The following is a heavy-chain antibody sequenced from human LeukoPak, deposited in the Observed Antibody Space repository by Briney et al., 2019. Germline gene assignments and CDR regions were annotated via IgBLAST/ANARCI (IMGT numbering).Heavy chain of an antibody. Sequence: PGGSLRLSCAASGFTVSSNYMSWVRQAPGKGLEWVSVIYSGGSTYYADSVKGRFTISRDNSKNTLYLQMNSLRAEDTAVYYCASYDFWSVYQSTMDVWGQGTTVTVSS. CDR2: IYSGGST. CDR3: ASYDFWSVYQSTMDV. V-gene: IGHV3-53*01. J-gene: IGHJ6*02. D-gene: IGHD3-3*01. CDR1: GFTVSSNY.